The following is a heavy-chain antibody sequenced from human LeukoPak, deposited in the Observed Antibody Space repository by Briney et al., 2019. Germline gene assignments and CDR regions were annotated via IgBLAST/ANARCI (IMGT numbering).Heavy chain of an antibody. CDR2: IYSGGST. CDR3: AKDLYYYDSSGYQY. D-gene: IGHD3-22*01. Sequence: QPGGSLRLSCAASGFTVSSNYMSWVRQAPGKGLEWVSVIYSGGSTYYADSVKGRFTISRDNSKNTLYLQMNSLRAEDTAVYYCAKDLYYYDSSGYQYWGQGTLVTVSS. V-gene: IGHV3-66*01. J-gene: IGHJ4*02. CDR1: GFTVSSNY.